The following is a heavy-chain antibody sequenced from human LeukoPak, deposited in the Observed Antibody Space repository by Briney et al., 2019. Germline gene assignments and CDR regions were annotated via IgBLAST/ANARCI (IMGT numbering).Heavy chain of an antibody. CDR1: GGSISSYY. CDR3: ARLGSTAFDP. CDR2: IYYSGST. J-gene: IGHJ5*02. V-gene: IGHV4-59*08. Sequence: PSETPSPTCTVSGGSISSYYWSWIRQPPGKGLEWIGYIYYSGSTNYNPSLKSRVTISVDTSKNQFSLKLSSVTAADTAVYYCARLGSTAFDPWGQGTLVTVSS. D-gene: IGHD5/OR15-5a*01.